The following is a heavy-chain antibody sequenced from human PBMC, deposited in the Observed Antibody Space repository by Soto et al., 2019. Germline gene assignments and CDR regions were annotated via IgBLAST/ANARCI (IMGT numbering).Heavy chain of an antibody. CDR1: GESFSGYI. V-gene: IGHV4-34*01. Sequence: SETLSLTCAVYGESFSGYIWTWIRQTPGKGLDWIGSIYYTGKSDHNPSLKSRDTMSVDTSKNQIYLKLTSVTAADTAMYYCARHPTTGYSTALLRLYYFDYWGQGTQVTVSS. J-gene: IGHJ4*02. CDR3: ARHPTTGYSTALLRLYYFDY. CDR2: IYYTGKS. D-gene: IGHD5-18*01.